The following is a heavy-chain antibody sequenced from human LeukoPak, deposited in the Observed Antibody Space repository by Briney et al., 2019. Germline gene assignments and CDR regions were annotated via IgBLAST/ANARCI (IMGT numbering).Heavy chain of an antibody. V-gene: IGHV3-23*01. J-gene: IGHJ4*02. CDR1: GFTFSSYA. D-gene: IGHD6-19*01. CDR2: ISGSGGST. CDR3: AKDYSSGYSSGWGDFDY. Sequence: PGGSLRLSCAASGFTFSSYAMSWVRQAPGKGLEWVSAISGSGGSTYYADSVKGRFTISRDNSKNTLYLRMNSLRAEDTAVYYCAKDYSSGYSSGWGDFDYWGQGTLVTVSS.